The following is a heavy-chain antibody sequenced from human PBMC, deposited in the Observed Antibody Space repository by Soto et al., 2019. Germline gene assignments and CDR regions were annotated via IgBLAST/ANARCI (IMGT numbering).Heavy chain of an antibody. CDR2: IIPIFGTA. CDR1: GGAYSSYA. D-gene: IGHD3-10*01. CDR3: AYMVRGVIDAFDI. Sequence: SVKVSCKASGGAYSSYAIGWVRQAPGQGLEWMGGIIPIFGTANYAQKFQGRVTITAEESTSTAYMELSSLRSEDTAVYYCAYMVRGVIDAFDIWGQGTMVTVSS. J-gene: IGHJ3*02. V-gene: IGHV1-69*13.